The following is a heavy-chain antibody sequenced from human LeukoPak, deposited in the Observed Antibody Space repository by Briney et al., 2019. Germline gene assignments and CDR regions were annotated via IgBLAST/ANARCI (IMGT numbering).Heavy chain of an antibody. CDR3: ARDSIRGVRLLDY. D-gene: IGHD3-3*01. CDR1: GYTFTSYA. J-gene: IGHJ4*02. CDR2: ISPDSGGT. Sequence: ASVKVSCKASGYTFTSYAMHWVRQAPGQRLEWMGWISPDSGGTNYAQKFQGRVTVTGASSINTVYMELSGLRFDDTAVYYCARDSIRGVRLLDYWGQGTLVTVSS. V-gene: IGHV1-2*02.